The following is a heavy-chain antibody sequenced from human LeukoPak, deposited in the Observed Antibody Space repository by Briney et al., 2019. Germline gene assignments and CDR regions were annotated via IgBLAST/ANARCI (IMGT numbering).Heavy chain of an antibody. D-gene: IGHD6-19*01. J-gene: IGHJ5*02. Sequence: SVKVSCKASGGSFNSYANSWVRQAPGQGLEWMGRIIPILGIANYAQKFQGRVTITADKSTSTAYMELSSLTSEDTAVYYCATALSGIAVAGSFDPWGQGTLVTVSS. CDR2: IIPILGIA. V-gene: IGHV1-69*04. CDR1: GGSFNSYA. CDR3: ATALSGIAVAGSFDP.